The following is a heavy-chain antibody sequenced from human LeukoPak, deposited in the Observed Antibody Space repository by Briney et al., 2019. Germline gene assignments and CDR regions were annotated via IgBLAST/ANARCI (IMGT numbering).Heavy chain of an antibody. CDR2: INPNSGGT. CDR1: GYTFTGYY. CDR3: ARQWVSSGYQVFDY. Sequence: ASVKVSCKASGYTFTGYYMHWLRQAPGQGLEWMGWINPNSGGTNYAQKFQGRVTMTRDTSISTAYMELSRLRPDDTAVYYCARQWVSSGYQVFDYRGQGTLVTVSS. J-gene: IGHJ4*02. V-gene: IGHV1-2*02. D-gene: IGHD3-22*01.